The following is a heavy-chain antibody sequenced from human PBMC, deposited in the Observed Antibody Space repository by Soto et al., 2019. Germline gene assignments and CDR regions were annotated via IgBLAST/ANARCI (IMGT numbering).Heavy chain of an antibody. CDR2: IYYSGST. J-gene: IGHJ5*02. Sequence: QVQLQESGPGLVKPSQTLSLTCTVSGGSISSGGYYWSWIRQHPGKGLEWIGYIYYSGSTYYNPSLKSRVTISVDTSKIQFSLKLSSVTAADTAVYYCARGQGMVPAERGDWFDPWGQGTLVTVSS. V-gene: IGHV4-31*03. D-gene: IGHD2-2*01. CDR3: ARGQGMVPAERGDWFDP. CDR1: GGSISSGGYY.